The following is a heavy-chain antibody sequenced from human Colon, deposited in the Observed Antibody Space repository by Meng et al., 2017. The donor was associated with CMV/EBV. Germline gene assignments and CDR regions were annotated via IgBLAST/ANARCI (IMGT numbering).Heavy chain of an antibody. CDR1: GFTFADYC. V-gene: IGHV3-30*02. Sequence: GESLKISCTASGFTFADYCMTWVRQAPGKGLEWVTFIRFDGSAEYYADSVKGRFSISRDNAKNTVYLQMNSLRPEDSAVYYCAKDAGISAVGKGWIDPWGQGTLVTVSS. CDR3: AKDAGISAVGKGWIDP. J-gene: IGHJ5*02. D-gene: IGHD6-13*01. CDR2: IRFDGSAE.